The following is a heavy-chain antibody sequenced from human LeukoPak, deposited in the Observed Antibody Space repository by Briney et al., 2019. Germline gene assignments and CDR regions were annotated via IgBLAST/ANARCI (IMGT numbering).Heavy chain of an antibody. Sequence: GGSLRLSCAASGFTFSSYGMQFSSYGMNWVRQAPGQGLEWVAFIRSDGRNKYYADSVKGRLTISRDNTKNMLYLQMNSLRAEGTAVYYCAKLKINYYYYMDVWGKGTTVIVSS. CDR2: IRSDGRNK. V-gene: IGHV3-30*02. D-gene: IGHD3-16*01. J-gene: IGHJ6*03. CDR3: AKLKINYYYYMDV. CDR1: GFTFSSYG.